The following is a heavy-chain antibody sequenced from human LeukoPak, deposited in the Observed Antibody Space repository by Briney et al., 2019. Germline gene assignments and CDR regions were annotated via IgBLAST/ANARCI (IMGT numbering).Heavy chain of an antibody. CDR3: ARDKEEGLAAGEIDY. Sequence: PGGSLRLSCAASGFTFSSYSMNWVRQAPGKGLEWVSYISSSSSTIYYADSVKGRFTISRDNAKNSLYLQMNSLRAEDTAVYYCARDKEEGLAAGEIDYWGQGTLVTVSS. CDR1: GFTFSSYS. V-gene: IGHV3-48*01. J-gene: IGHJ4*02. CDR2: ISSSSSTI. D-gene: IGHD6-13*01.